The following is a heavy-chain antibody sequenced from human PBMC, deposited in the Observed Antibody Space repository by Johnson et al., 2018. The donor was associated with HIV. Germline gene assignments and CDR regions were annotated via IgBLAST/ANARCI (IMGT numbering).Heavy chain of an antibody. CDR3: ARGYYDSRGRG. J-gene: IGHJ3*01. CDR2: IYSGGST. V-gene: IGHV3-53*01. D-gene: IGHD3-22*01. CDR1: GFIVSNNY. Sequence: VQLVESGGGLIQPGGSLRLSCAASGFIVSNNYMSWVRQAPGKGLEWVSGIYSGGSTYYADSVKGRFTTSRANSKNTVYLQMNSLRAEDTAVYYCARGYYDSRGRGWGQGTMVTVSS.